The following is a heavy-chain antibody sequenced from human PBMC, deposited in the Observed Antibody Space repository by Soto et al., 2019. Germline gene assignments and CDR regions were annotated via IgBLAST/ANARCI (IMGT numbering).Heavy chain of an antibody. Sequence: PGGSLRLSCAASGFTFSSYAMHWVRQAPGKGLGWVAVISYDGSNKYYADSVKGRFTISRDNSKNTLYLQMNSLRAEDTAVYYCARALGSYGMDVWGQGTTVTVYS. J-gene: IGHJ6*02. CDR1: GFTFSSYA. D-gene: IGHD2-15*01. CDR3: ARALGSYGMDV. CDR2: ISYDGSNK. V-gene: IGHV3-30-3*01.